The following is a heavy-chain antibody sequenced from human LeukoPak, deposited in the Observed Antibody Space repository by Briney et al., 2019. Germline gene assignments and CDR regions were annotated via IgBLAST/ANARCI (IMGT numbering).Heavy chain of an antibody. D-gene: IGHD5-24*01. CDR3: AKSGYNRFDY. CDR2: ISGSGSGGST. CDR1: GFTFSSSA. J-gene: IGHJ4*02. Sequence: GSLRLSCAASGFTFSSSAMSWVRQAPGKGLEWVSSISGSGSGGSTYYADSVKGRFTIFRDNSKNTLYLQMNSLRVEDTAVYYCAKSGYNRFDYWGQGTLVTVSS. V-gene: IGHV3-23*01.